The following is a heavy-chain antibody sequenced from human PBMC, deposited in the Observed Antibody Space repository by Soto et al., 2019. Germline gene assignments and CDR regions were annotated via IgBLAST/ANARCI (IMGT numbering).Heavy chain of an antibody. Sequence: GGSLRLSCEASGFTFSSYTMNWLRQAPGKGLEWVSSITRSSHNINYAASLKGRFTVSRDNAKNALYLQMNSLRVEDTAVYYCARDHGSGWAFDYWGQGTLVTVSS. V-gene: IGHV3-21*01. D-gene: IGHD6-19*01. CDR1: GFTFSSYT. J-gene: IGHJ4*02. CDR3: ARDHGSGWAFDY. CDR2: ITRSSHNI.